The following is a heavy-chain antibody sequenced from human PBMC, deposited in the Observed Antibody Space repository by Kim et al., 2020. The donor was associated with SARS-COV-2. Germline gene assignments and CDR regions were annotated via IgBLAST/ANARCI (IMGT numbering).Heavy chain of an antibody. CDR2: ISAYNGNT. V-gene: IGHV1-18*01. CDR1: GYTFTSCG. CDR3: ARVARVLLWFGELSSDENDAFDI. Sequence: ASVKVSCKASGYTFTSCGISWVRQAPGQGLEWMGWISAYNGNTNYAQKLQGRVTMTTDTSTSTAYMELRSLRSDDTAVYYCARVARVLLWFGELSSDENDAFDIWGQGTMVTVSS. J-gene: IGHJ3*02. D-gene: IGHD3-10*01.